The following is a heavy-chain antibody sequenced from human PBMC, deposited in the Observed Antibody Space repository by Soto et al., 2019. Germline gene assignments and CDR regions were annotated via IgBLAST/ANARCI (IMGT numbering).Heavy chain of an antibody. Sequence: LRLSCAASEFTVSSNYMNWVRQAPGKGLECVSIIYSGGSTYYADSVKGRFTISRDNSKNTLYLQMNSLRADYTAVYYCASRRGYTYGPPDCWGQGTLVTVSS. V-gene: IGHV3-53*01. CDR1: EFTVSSNY. J-gene: IGHJ4*02. D-gene: IGHD5-18*01. CDR3: ASRRGYTYGPPDC. CDR2: IYSGGST.